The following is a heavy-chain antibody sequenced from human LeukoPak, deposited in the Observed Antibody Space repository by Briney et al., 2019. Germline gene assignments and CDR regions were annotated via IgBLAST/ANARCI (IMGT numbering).Heavy chain of an antibody. CDR3: GTLFGVVSMDV. V-gene: IGHV4-34*01. Sequence: PSETLSLTCAVYGGSFSGYYWSWIRQPPGKGLEWIGEINHSGSTNYNPSLKSRVTISVDTSKNQFSLKLSSVTAADTAVYYCGTLFGVVSMDVWGQGTTVTVSS. J-gene: IGHJ6*02. D-gene: IGHD3-3*01. CDR1: GGSFSGYY. CDR2: INHSGST.